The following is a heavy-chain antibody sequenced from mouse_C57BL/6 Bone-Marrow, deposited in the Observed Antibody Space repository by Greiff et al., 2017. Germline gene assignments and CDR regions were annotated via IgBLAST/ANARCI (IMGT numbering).Heavy chain of an antibody. CDR1: GFTFSDYG. J-gene: IGHJ4*01. V-gene: IGHV5-17*01. CDR3: ARSSYYDYAMDY. Sequence: EVQLVESGGGLVKPGGSLKLSCAASGFTFSDYGMHWVRQAPEKGLVWVAYISSGSSTIYYADTVKGRFTISRDNAKNTLFLQMTSLRSEDTAMYYCARSSYYDYAMDYWGQGTSVTVSS. CDR2: ISSGSSTI. D-gene: IGHD1-1*01.